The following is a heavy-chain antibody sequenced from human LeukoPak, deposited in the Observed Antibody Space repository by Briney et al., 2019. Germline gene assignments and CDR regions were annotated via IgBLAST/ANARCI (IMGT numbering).Heavy chain of an antibody. Sequence: GGSLRLSCAVSGFTFSSYPINWVPRAPGKGLEWVSSISSSSSYIYYADSVKGRFTISRDNAKNSLYLQMNSLRAEDTAVYYCAGGSRSAVAFDYRGQGTLVTVSS. CDR3: AGGSRSAVAFDY. J-gene: IGHJ4*02. CDR2: ISSSSSYI. D-gene: IGHD6-19*01. CDR1: GFTFSSYP. V-gene: IGHV3-21*01.